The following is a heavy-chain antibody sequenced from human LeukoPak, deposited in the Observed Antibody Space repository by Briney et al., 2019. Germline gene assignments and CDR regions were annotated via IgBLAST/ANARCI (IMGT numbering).Heavy chain of an antibody. Sequence: SETLSLTCTVSGGYISNYYWSWIRQPPGKGLEWIGYIHYGGTTDYSPALKSRVTMSIDTSKSQSSLKLSSVTAADTAVYYCATWTGSGSDWNTYWGQGILVTVSS. CDR3: ATWTGSGSDWNTY. D-gene: IGHD2-21*02. CDR1: GGYISNYY. V-gene: IGHV4-59*01. J-gene: IGHJ4*02. CDR2: IHYGGTT.